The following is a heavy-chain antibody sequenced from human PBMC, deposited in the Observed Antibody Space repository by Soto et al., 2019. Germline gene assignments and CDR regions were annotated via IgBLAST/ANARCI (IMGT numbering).Heavy chain of an antibody. D-gene: IGHD4-17*01. CDR1: GYTFNTYG. V-gene: IGHV1-18*01. Sequence: ASVKVSCKASGYTFNTYGITWVRQAPGQGLEWMGWINPYNGNTKFAQKLQDRVTMTTATSTSTAYMELASLRSDDTAVYYCARGCIAVTTHLCYWGQGTLVTVSS. J-gene: IGHJ4*02. CDR2: INPYNGNT. CDR3: ARGCIAVTTHLCY.